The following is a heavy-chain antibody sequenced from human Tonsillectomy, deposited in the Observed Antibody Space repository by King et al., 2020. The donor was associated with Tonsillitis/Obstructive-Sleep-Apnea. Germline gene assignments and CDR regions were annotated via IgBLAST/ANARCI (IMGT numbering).Heavy chain of an antibody. CDR2: ISGSRSYI. J-gene: IGHJ6*03. CDR1: GFTFSGYS. Sequence: DVQLVESGGGLVKPGGSLRLSCAASGFTFSGYSMNWVRQAPGKGLEWVSSISGSRSYIYYADSVKGRFTISRDNAKNSLYLQMNSLRAEDTAVYYCARDLGAYFDDRYNYMDVWGKGTTVTVSS. D-gene: IGHD3-9*01. CDR3: ARDLGAYFDDRYNYMDV. V-gene: IGHV3-21*01.